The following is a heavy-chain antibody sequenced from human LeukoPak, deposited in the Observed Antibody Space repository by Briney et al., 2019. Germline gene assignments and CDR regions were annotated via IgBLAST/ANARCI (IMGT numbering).Heavy chain of an antibody. Sequence: GGSLRLSCVASGFIVSDTYMNWVRQAPGKGLEWVSVVRVDGRTYYADSVRGRFTISRDNAKNTVYIQMNRLRVEDTAVAYCVGDVDWGYDMVYWGQRTLV. CDR1: GFIVSDTY. V-gene: IGHV3-66*02. J-gene: IGHJ1*01. D-gene: IGHD3-3*01. CDR2: VRVDGRT. CDR3: VGDVDWGYDMVY.